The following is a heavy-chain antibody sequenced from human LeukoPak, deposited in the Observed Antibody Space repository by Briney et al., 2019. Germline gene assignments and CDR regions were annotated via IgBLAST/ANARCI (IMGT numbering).Heavy chain of an antibody. CDR1: GFTLSSHW. CDR3: AKDRDIVVVPAAIRQGLDY. Sequence: GGSLRLSCAASGFTLSSHWMYWVRQAPGKGLEWVAVISYDGSNKYYADYVKGRFTISRDNSKNTLYLQMNSLRAEDTAVYHCAKDRDIVVVPAAIRQGLDYWGQGTLVTVSS. D-gene: IGHD2-2*01. CDR2: ISYDGSNK. J-gene: IGHJ4*02. V-gene: IGHV3-30*18.